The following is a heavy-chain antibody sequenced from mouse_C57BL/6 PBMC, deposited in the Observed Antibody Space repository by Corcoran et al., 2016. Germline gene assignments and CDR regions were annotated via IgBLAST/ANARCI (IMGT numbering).Heavy chain of an antibody. CDR1: GYTFTTYG. V-gene: IGHV9-3*01. J-gene: IGHJ2*01. CDR3: AREGILRPYYFDY. CDR2: INTYSGVP. Sequence: QIQLVQSGPELKKPGETVKISCKASGYTFTTYGMSWVKQAPGKGLKWMGWINTYSGVPTYADDFKGRFAFSLETSASTAYLQINNLKNEDTATYFCAREGILRPYYFDYWGQGTTLTVSS. D-gene: IGHD1-1*01.